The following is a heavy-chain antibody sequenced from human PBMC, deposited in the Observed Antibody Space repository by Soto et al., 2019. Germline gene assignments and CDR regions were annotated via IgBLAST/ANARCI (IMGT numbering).Heavy chain of an antibody. D-gene: IGHD3-9*01. CDR2: ISAYNGNT. J-gene: IGHJ5*02. CDR1: GYTFTRYG. CDR3: AREQANYDILTGYSEGGFDP. Sequence: QVQLVQSGAEVKKPGASVKVSCKASGYTFTRYGSSWVRQAPGQGLEWMGWISAYNGNTNYAQKLQGRVTMTTDTSTSTAYMELRSLRSDDTAVDYCAREQANYDILTGYSEGGFDPWGQGTLVTVSS. V-gene: IGHV1-18*01.